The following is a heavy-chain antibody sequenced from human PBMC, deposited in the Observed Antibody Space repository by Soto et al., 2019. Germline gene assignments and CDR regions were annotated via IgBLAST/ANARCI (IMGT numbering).Heavy chain of an antibody. J-gene: IGHJ1*01. CDR1: GFTFSSYA. CDR3: ARDRGIAAAPEYFQH. V-gene: IGHV3-30-3*01. D-gene: IGHD6-13*01. CDR2: ISYDGSNK. Sequence: QVQLVESGGGVVQPGRSLRLSCAASGFTFSSYAMHWVRQAPGKGLEWVAVISYDGSNKYYADSVKGRFIISRDNSKNTLYLQMNSLRAEDTAVYYCARDRGIAAAPEYFQHWGQGTLVTVSS.